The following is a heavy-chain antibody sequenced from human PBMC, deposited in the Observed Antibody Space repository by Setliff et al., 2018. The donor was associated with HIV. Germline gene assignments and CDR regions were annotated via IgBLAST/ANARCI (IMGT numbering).Heavy chain of an antibody. CDR1: GFIASSNY. D-gene: IGHD1-26*01. CDR2: IYSGGST. CDR3: ARVNGAVVGATWDWFDP. J-gene: IGHJ5*02. V-gene: IGHV3-53*01. Sequence: PGESLKISCAASGFIASSNYMTWVRQAPGKGLEWVSVIYSGGSTYYADSVKGRFTISRDNSKNTLFLQMNSLRAADTAVYYCARVNGAVVGATWDWFDPWGQGTLVTVSS.